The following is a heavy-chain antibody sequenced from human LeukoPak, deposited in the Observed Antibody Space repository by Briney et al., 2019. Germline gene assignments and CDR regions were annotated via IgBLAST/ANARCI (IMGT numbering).Heavy chain of an antibody. CDR2: IRTTSSTT. J-gene: IGHJ3*02. Sequence: GGSLRLSCAASGFTFSSYTMNWVRRAPGKGLEWVSYIRTTSSTTSYADSVKGRFTISSDNAKNSLYLQMNSLRAEDTAVYYCARDYTYAFDIWGQGTMVTVSS. CDR1: GFTFSSYT. CDR3: ARDYTYAFDI. V-gene: IGHV3-48*01. D-gene: IGHD3-16*01.